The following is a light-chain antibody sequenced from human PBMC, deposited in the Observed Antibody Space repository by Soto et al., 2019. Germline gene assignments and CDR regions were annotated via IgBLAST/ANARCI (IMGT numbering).Light chain of an antibody. CDR2: DVD. Sequence: QSALTQPRSVSGSPGQSVTISCTGTSSDVGGYNYVSWYQHHTGKAPKLMIYDVDKRPSGVPGRFSGSKSGNTASLTISGLQAEDEADYYCCSNAGSYPFVFGPGTKVTVL. V-gene: IGLV2-11*01. CDR1: SSDVGGYNY. CDR3: CSNAGSYPFV. J-gene: IGLJ1*01.